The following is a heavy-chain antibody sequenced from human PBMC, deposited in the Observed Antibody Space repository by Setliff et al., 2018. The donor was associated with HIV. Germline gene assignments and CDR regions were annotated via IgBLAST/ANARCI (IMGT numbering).Heavy chain of an antibody. J-gene: IGHJ4*02. CDR3: ARDRHARSYGYIFFDY. D-gene: IGHD5-18*01. V-gene: IGHV4-39*02. CDR1: GDSVTSTNYY. Sequence: SETLSLTCTVSGDSVTSTNYYWGWIRQSSGKGLEWIGSIAYSGSTSYSPSLKSRFTISRDNAKNSLYLQMNSLRAEDTAVYYCARDRHARSYGYIFFDYWGQGTLVTVSS. CDR2: IAYSGST.